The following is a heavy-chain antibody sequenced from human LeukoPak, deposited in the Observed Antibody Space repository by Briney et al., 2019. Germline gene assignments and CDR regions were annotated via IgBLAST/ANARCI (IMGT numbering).Heavy chain of an antibody. D-gene: IGHD6-13*01. CDR2: ISSSSSYI. V-gene: IGHV3-21*01. CDR3: AREEDGSSWIRAFDY. J-gene: IGHJ4*02. Sequence: GGSLRLSCAASGFTFSSYSMNWVRQAPGKGLEWVSSISSSSSYIYYADSVKGRFTISRDNAKNSLYLQMNSLRAEDTAVYYCAREEDGSSWIRAFDYWGQGTLVTVSS. CDR1: GFTFSSYS.